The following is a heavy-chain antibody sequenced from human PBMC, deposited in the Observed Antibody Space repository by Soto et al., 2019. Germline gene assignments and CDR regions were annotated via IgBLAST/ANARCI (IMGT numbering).Heavy chain of an antibody. CDR1: GSSLSYGGYY. J-gene: IGHJ5*02. CDR3: ARGGTRNYSYIGP. CDR2: VYFTGTT. V-gene: IGHV4-31*03. D-gene: IGHD5-18*01. Sequence: KPSETLSLTCTVSGSSLSYGGYYWSWLRQQPGKGLEWIGYVYFTGTTYYNPSLKSRLSLSVETSKNQFSLKLTSVTAADTAVYYCARGGTRNYSYIGPWGPGPLVTVSS.